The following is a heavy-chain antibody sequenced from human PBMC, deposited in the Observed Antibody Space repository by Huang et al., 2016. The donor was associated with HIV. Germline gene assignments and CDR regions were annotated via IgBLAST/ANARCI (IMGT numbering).Heavy chain of an antibody. D-gene: IGHD6-19*01. V-gene: IGHV1-8*01. CDR3: ARLTSGWYQDY. Sequence: QVQLVQSGPEVKKPGASVKVSCQTSGYIFSNYDINWVRQAPGQGLQWMGWLNSNSGKTADGQNVQGRVTLTRSTSTGAAYMVLNSLTSQDTAVYYCARLTSGWYQDYWGQGTLVTVSS. CDR2: LNSNSGKT. J-gene: IGHJ4*02. CDR1: GYIFSNYD.